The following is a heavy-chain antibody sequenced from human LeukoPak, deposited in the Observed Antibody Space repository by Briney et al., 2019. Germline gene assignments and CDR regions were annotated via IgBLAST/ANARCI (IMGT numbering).Heavy chain of an antibody. Sequence: GGSLRLSCAASGFTFSSYAMSWVRQAPGKGLEWVSAISGSGGSTYYADSVKGRFTISRDNSKNMLYLQMNSLRAEDTAVYYCAKEGGYLSPYYYYYYYMDVWGKGTTVTVSS. CDR2: ISGSGGST. V-gene: IGHV3-23*01. J-gene: IGHJ6*03. CDR1: GFTFSSYA. CDR3: AKEGGYLSPYYYYYYYMDV. D-gene: IGHD1-1*01.